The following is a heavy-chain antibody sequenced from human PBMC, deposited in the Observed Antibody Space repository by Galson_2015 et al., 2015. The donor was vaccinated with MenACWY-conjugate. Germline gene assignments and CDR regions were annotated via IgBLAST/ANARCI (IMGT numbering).Heavy chain of an antibody. CDR1: GFSLSSCA. D-gene: IGHD3-10*01. V-gene: IGHV3-33*08. J-gene: IGHJ3*01. Sequence: SLRLSCAASGFSLSSCAMHWVRQAPGKGLEWLAVIWSNGINNFYADSVRGRFTISRDDSKHSLLLQMNSLRVDDTAVYYCARERGPYDAFDVWGQGTMVTVSS. CDR3: ARERGPYDAFDV. CDR2: IWSNGINN.